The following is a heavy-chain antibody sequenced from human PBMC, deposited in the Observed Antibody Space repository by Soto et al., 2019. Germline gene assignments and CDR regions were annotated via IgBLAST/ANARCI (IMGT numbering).Heavy chain of an antibody. Sequence: PGESLKISCKASGYNFTTFWISWMRQVPGKGLEWMGRIDPSDAYSNYSPSFQGHITISADKSINTAYLHFSNLKASNTALDYCARHFPLPTDVPFYYYYYYGVDVWGHGTAVTVSS. CDR3: ARHFPLPTDVPFYYYYYYGVDV. V-gene: IGHV5-10-1*02. CDR1: GYNFTTFW. D-gene: IGHD4-4*01. J-gene: IGHJ6*02. CDR2: IDPSDAYS.